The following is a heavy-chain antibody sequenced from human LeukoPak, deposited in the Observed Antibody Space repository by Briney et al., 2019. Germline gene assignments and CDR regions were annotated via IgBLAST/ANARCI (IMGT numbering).Heavy chain of an antibody. D-gene: IGHD3-3*01. CDR3: AKDTAPYDFWSGYTIYYFDY. CDR1: GFTFSSYA. Sequence: HAGGSLRLSCAASGFTFSSYAMSWVRQAPGKGLEWASLISGDGGSTYYADSVKGRFTISRDNSKNSLYLQMNSLRTEDTALYYCAKDTAPYDFWSGYTIYYFDYWGQGTLVTVSS. V-gene: IGHV3-43*02. CDR2: ISGDGGST. J-gene: IGHJ4*02.